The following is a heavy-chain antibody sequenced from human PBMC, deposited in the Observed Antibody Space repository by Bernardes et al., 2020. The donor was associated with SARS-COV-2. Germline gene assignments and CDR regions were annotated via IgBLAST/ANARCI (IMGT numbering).Heavy chain of an antibody. D-gene: IGHD2-8*01. CDR2: IYYSGSTT. Sequence: SETLSLTCTVSGGSINSYYWGWIRQPPGQGLEWIGHIYYSGSTTNYNPSLKSRVTLSVDTSKNQFSLELNSVTAADTAVYYCARIVYCTNGVCYRRGDAFDIWGQGTMVTVSS. CDR1: GGSINSYY. J-gene: IGHJ3*02. CDR3: ARIVYCTNGVCYRRGDAFDI. V-gene: IGHV4-59*01.